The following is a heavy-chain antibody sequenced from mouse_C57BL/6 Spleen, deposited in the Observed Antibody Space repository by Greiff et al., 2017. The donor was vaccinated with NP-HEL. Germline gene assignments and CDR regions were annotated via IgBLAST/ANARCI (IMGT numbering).Heavy chain of an antibody. CDR3: VRDYYGSPFDY. J-gene: IGHJ2*01. Sequence: DVKLVESGGGLVQPKGSLKLSCAASGFSFNTYAMNWVRQAPGKGLEWVARIRSKSNNYATYYADSVKDRFTISRDDSESMLYLQMNNLKTEDTALYYCVRDYYGSPFDYWGQGTTLTVSS. CDR2: IRSKSNNYAT. D-gene: IGHD1-1*01. CDR1: GFSFNTYA. V-gene: IGHV10-1*01.